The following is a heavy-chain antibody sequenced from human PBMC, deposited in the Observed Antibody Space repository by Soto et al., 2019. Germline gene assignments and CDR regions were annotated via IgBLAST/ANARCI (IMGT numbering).Heavy chain of an antibody. D-gene: IGHD2-15*01. CDR2: ISGSGDST. CDR1: GFTFSSYA. V-gene: IGHV3-23*01. J-gene: IGHJ2*01. Sequence: EVQLLESGGGLVQPGGSLRLSCAASGFTFSSYAMNWVRQAPGKGLEWVSVISGSGDSTYYADSVKGRFTISRDNSKSTLDRQMNSLSAEGTAVYYCARRSSGWYFDLWGRGTLVTVSS. CDR3: ARRSSGWYFDL.